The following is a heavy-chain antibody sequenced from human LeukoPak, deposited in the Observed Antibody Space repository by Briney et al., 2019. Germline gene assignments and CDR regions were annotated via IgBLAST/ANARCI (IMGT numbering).Heavy chain of an antibody. CDR1: GGTFSSYA. Sequence: SVKASCKASGGTFSSYAISWVRQAPGQGLEWMGGIIPIFGTANYAQKFQGRVTITADKSTSTAYMELSSLRSEDTAVYYCARGAAAGPGFDPWGQGTLVTASS. CDR2: IIPIFGTA. V-gene: IGHV1-69*06. CDR3: ARGAAAGPGFDP. D-gene: IGHD6-13*01. J-gene: IGHJ5*02.